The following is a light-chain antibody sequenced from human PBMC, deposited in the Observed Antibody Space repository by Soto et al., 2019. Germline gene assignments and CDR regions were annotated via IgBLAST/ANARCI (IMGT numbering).Light chain of an antibody. Sequence: ETVLMPYPGTLSLSPGEIAILSCRASQSVSTFLAWYQQKPGQAPRLLIYDASNRASGIPARFSGSGSGTDFTLTISSLEPEDFAAYYCQQRINWPRTFGQGTKVDIK. J-gene: IGKJ1*01. CDR2: DAS. CDR3: QQRINWPRT. V-gene: IGKV3-11*01. CDR1: QSVSTF.